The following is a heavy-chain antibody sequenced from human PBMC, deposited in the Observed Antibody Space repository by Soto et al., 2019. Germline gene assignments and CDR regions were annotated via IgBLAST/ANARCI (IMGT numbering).Heavy chain of an antibody. D-gene: IGHD4-4*01. CDR3: ARARDTVTSTWPFDY. Sequence: QVQLVQSGAEVKKPGSSVKVSCKASGGTFSSYAISWVRQAPGQGLEWMGGIIPIFGTANYAQKFQGRVTXTXXXXTXXAYMELSSLRSEDTAVYYCARARDTVTSTWPFDYWGQGTLVTVSS. CDR2: IIPIFGTA. CDR1: GGTFSSYA. J-gene: IGHJ4*02. V-gene: IGHV1-69*01.